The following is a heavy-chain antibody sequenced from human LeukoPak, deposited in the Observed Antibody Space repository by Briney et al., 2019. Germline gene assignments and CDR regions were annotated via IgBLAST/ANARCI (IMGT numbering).Heavy chain of an antibody. V-gene: IGHV1-2*06. CDR3: AREGCSSTSCYGPHYYYYYYMDV. CDR2: INPNSGGT. D-gene: IGHD2-2*01. Sequence: ASVKVSCKASGYTFTGYYMHWVRQAPGQGLEWMGRINPNSGGTNYAQKFQGRFTMTRDTSISTAYMELSRLRSDDTAVYYCAREGCSSTSCYGPHYYYYYYMDVWGKGTTVTVSS. J-gene: IGHJ6*03. CDR1: GYTFTGYY.